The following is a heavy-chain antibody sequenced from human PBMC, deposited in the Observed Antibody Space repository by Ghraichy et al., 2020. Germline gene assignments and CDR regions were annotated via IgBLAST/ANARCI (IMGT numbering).Heavy chain of an antibody. CDR2: IYTSGST. Sequence: SETLSLTCTVSGGSISSYYWSWIRQPPGKGLEWIGYIYTSGSTNYNPSLKSRVTISVDTSKNQFSLKLSSVTAADTAVYYCSRLGEVTASNWFDPWGQGTLVTVSS. CDR3: SRLGEVTASNWFDP. V-gene: IGHV4-4*09. J-gene: IGHJ5*02. D-gene: IGHD2-21*02. CDR1: GGSISSYY.